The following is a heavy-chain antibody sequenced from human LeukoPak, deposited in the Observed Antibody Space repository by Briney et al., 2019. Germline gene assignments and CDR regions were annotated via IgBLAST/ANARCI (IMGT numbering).Heavy chain of an antibody. V-gene: IGHV4-34*01. CDR1: GGSFSGYY. CDR3: ARRGSTSTYY. Sequence: SETLSLTRAVYGGSFSGYYWSWIRQPPGKGLEWIGEINHSGSTNYNPSLKSRVTISVDMSKNQFSLKLSSVTAADTALYYCARRGSTSTYYWGQGTLVTVSS. D-gene: IGHD1-26*01. CDR2: INHSGST. J-gene: IGHJ4*02.